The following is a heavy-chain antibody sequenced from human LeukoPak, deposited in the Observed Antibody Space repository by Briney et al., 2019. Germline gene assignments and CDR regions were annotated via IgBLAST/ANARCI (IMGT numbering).Heavy chain of an antibody. CDR3: AREDVDAFDI. CDR1: EFTFSRYT. V-gene: IGHV3-21*01. Sequence: GGSLRLSCAASEFTFSRYTMNWVRQAPGKGLEWVSSISSSSRYISYADSVKGRFTISRDNAKNSLYLQMNSLRAEDTAVYYCAREDVDAFDIWGQGTMVTVSS. CDR2: ISSSSRYI. J-gene: IGHJ3*02.